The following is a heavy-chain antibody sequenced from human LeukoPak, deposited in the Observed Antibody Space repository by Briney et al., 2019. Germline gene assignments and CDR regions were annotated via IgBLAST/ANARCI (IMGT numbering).Heavy chain of an antibody. CDR3: ARDRYRWHGSGCFDY. J-gene: IGHJ4*02. CDR2: IWYDGSNK. D-gene: IGHD6-19*01. V-gene: IGHV3-33*08. CDR1: GFTFSGSA. Sequence: GGSLRLSCAASGFTFSGSAMHWVRQAPGKGLEWVAVIWYDGSNKYYADSVKGRFTISRDNSKNTLYLQMNSLRAEDTAVYYCARDRYRWHGSGCFDYWGQGTLVTVSS.